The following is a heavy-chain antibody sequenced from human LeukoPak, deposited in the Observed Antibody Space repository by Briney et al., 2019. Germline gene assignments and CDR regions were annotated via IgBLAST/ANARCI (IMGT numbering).Heavy chain of an antibody. CDR1: GYTFTGYY. Sequence: ATVKVSCKPSGYTFTGYYMHWVRQAPGQGLEWMGWINPNSGGTNYAQKFQGRVTMTRDTSISTAYMELSRLRSDDTAVYYCARVPPLYCSSTSCYGGGFDYWGQGTLVTVSS. V-gene: IGHV1-2*02. CDR2: INPNSGGT. CDR3: ARVPPLYCSSTSCYGGGFDY. D-gene: IGHD2-2*01. J-gene: IGHJ4*02.